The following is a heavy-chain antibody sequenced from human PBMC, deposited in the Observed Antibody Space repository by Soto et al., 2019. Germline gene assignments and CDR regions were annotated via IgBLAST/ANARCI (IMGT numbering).Heavy chain of an antibody. V-gene: IGHV1-58*01. J-gene: IGHJ6*02. CDR3: ARYEYSSWYYYGMDV. D-gene: IGHD6-6*01. CDR1: GFTFATSA. Sequence: SVKVSCKASGFTFATSAVQWVRQARGQSLEWIGWIVVGTVNTNYAQKLQERVIITRDMPTSTAYMELSSLRSEDTAVYYCARYEYSSWYYYGMDVWGQGTTVTVSS. CDR2: IVVGTVNT.